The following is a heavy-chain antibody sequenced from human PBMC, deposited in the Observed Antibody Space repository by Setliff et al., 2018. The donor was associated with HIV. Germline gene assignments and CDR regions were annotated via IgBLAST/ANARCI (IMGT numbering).Heavy chain of an antibody. CDR1: GGSISGYY. J-gene: IGHJ3*02. CDR3: VRHGYYYDFIDI. Sequence: SETLSLTCTVSGGSISGYYWSWIRQSPGKGLEWIGYIYSSGSTNFNPSLKSRFTLSIDTSKNQFSLNLTSMTAADTAVYFCVRHGYYYDFIDIWGQGTVVTVS. V-gene: IGHV4-4*09. D-gene: IGHD3-22*01. CDR2: IYSSGST.